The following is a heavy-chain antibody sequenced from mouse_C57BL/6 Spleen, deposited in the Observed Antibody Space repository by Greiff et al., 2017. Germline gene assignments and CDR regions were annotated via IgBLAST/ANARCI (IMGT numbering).Heavy chain of an antibody. CDR2: INPSNGGT. D-gene: IGHD6-1*01. V-gene: IGHV1-53*01. Sequence: QVQLQQPGTELVKPGASVKLSCKASGYTFTSYWMPWVKQTPGQGLEWIGNINPSNGGTNYNEKFKSKATLTVDKSSSTAYMQLSSLTSEDSAVYYCARSLCGSSRLGRDYWGQGTTLTVSS. CDR1: GYTFTSYW. J-gene: IGHJ2*01. CDR3: ARSLCGSSRLGRDY.